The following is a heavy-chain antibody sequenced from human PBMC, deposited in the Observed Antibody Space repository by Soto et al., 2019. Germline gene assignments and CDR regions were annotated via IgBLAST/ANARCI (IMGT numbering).Heavy chain of an antibody. D-gene: IGHD3-10*01. CDR2: INPKFGDT. CDR3: ARNVDYYYGPGSGNGHGF. Sequence: QVQLVQSGAEMKEPGDSVRVSCEASGYTFTSYYIHWVRQAPGQGLEWMGWINPKFGDTTYAQDFQGRVSMTRDMSNSTVYMELSRLTSDDTAIYYCARNVDYYYGPGSGNGHGFWGQGTTVTVFS. V-gene: IGHV1-2*02. J-gene: IGHJ6*02. CDR1: GYTFTSYY.